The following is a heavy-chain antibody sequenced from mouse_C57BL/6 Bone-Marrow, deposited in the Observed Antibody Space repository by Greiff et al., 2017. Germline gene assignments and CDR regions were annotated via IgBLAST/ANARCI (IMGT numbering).Heavy chain of an antibody. CDR3: TRGPITTVVDWYFDV. Sequence: EVKVEESGAGLVKPGGSLKLSCAASGFTFSSYAMSWVRQTPEKRLEWVAYISSGGDYIYYADTVKGRFTISRDNARNTLYLQMSSLKSEDTAMYYCTRGPITTVVDWYFDVWGTGTTVTVSS. CDR2: ISSGGDYI. V-gene: IGHV5-9-1*02. CDR1: GFTFSSYA. J-gene: IGHJ1*03. D-gene: IGHD1-1*01.